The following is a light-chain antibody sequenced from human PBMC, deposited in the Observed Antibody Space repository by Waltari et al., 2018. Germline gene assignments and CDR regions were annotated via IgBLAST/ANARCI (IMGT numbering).Light chain of an antibody. CDR3: HQYRNWPWT. CDR2: SAS. Sequence: EIVMTQSPATLSVSPGERAILSCRASQSVSGYLAWYQQKPGQAPRLLIYSASTRVTGIPARFSGSGSGTEFTLTISSLQSEDFAVYHCHQYRNWPWTFGQGTKVEIK. J-gene: IGKJ1*01. V-gene: IGKV3-15*01. CDR1: QSVSGY.